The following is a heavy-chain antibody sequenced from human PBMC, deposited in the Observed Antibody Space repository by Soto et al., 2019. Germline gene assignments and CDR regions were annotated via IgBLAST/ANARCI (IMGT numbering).Heavy chain of an antibody. Sequence: QVQLVQSGAEVKKPGASVKVSCKASGYTFTSYDINCVRQATGQGLEWMGWMNPNSGNTGYAQKFQGRVTMTRNTSISTAYMELSSLRSEDTAVYYCARGLWYDTYYYMDVWGKGTTVTVSS. CDR3: ARGLWYDTYYYMDV. D-gene: IGHD3-10*01. V-gene: IGHV1-8*01. J-gene: IGHJ6*03. CDR2: MNPNSGNT. CDR1: GYTFTSYD.